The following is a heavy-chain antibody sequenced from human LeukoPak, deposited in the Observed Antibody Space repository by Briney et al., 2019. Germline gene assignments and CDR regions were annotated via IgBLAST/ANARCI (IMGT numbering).Heavy chain of an antibody. CDR3: ARGPYYYDSSGYYIH. V-gene: IGHV1-2*04. D-gene: IGHD3-22*01. CDR1: GYTFTGYY. Sequence: ASVKVSCKASGYTFTGYYMHWVRQAPGQGLEWMGWINPNSGGTNYAQKFQGWATMTRDTSISTAYMELSRLRSDDTAVYYCARGPYYYDSSGYYIHWGQGTLVTVSS. CDR2: INPNSGGT. J-gene: IGHJ4*02.